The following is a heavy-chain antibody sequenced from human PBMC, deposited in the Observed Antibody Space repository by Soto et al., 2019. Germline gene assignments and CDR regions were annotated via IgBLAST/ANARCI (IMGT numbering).Heavy chain of an antibody. J-gene: IGHJ5*02. V-gene: IGHV4-34*01. CDR3: ARGGYCSSTSCQLAHWFDP. Sequence: SETLSLTCAVYGGSFSGYYWSWIRQPPGKGLEWIGEINHSGSTNYNPSLKSRVTISVDTSKNQFSLKLSSVTAADTAVYYCARGGYCSSTSCQLAHWFDPWGQGTLVTV. CDR2: INHSGST. CDR1: GGSFSGYY. D-gene: IGHD2-2*01.